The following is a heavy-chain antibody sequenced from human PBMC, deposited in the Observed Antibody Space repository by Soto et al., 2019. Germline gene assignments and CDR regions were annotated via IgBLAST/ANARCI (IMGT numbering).Heavy chain of an antibody. J-gene: IGHJ4*02. CDR2: VYNDGSA. D-gene: IGHD3-22*01. CDR3: ARLVYDSRLNYLYFDH. CDR1: GVSISSGNW. Sequence: SETLSLTCDVSGVSISSGNWWSWVRQPPGKGLEWIAEVYNDGSANYHTSLESRATISVDRSKNQFSLRLSSVTAADTGKYYCARLVYDSRLNYLYFDHWGQGTLVTVSS. V-gene: IGHV4-4*02.